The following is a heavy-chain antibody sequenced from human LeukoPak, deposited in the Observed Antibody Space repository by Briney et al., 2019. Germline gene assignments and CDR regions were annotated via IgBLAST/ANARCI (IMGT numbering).Heavy chain of an antibody. CDR3: TRDRLGDYFDY. Sequence: SQTLSLTCTVSGGSISSGDYYWSWIRQPPGKGLEWIGYIYYSGSTYYNPSLKSRVTISVDTSKNQFSLKLSSVTAADTAVYYCTRDRLGDYFDYWGQGTLVTVSS. CDR1: GGSISSGDYY. CDR2: IYYSGST. V-gene: IGHV4-30-4*01. D-gene: IGHD3-16*01. J-gene: IGHJ4*02.